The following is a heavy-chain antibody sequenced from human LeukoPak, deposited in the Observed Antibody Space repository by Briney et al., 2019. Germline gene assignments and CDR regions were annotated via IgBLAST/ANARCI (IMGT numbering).Heavy chain of an antibody. Sequence: PSETLSLTCAVYSGSFSGYYWSWIRQPQGKGLEGMGEINHYGSTNYNPSLKSRATISVDTSKNQFSLKLSSVTAADTAVYYCARGPDILVVVAAYFDYWGQGTPVTVSS. CDR2: INHYGST. D-gene: IGHD2-15*01. J-gene: IGHJ4*02. V-gene: IGHV4-34*01. CDR3: ARGPDILVVVAAYFDY. CDR1: SGSFSGYY.